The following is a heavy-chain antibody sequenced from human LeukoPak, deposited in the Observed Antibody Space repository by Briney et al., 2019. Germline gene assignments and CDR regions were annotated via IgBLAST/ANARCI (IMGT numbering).Heavy chain of an antibody. Sequence: SETLSLTCTVSGGSISSSSYSWGWIRQPPGKGLEWIGSIYYSGSTYYNPSLKSRVTISVDTSKNQFSLKLSSVTAADTAVYYCASLRLGCSSTSCRFGGMDVWGQGTTVTVSS. V-gene: IGHV4-39*01. CDR3: ASLRLGCSSTSCRFGGMDV. J-gene: IGHJ6*02. CDR2: IYYSGST. D-gene: IGHD2-2*01. CDR1: GGSISSSSYS.